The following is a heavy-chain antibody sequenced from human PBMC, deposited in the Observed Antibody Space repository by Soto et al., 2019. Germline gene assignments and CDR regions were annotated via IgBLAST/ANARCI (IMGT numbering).Heavy chain of an antibody. CDR3: ARERWRGTIFGVVTIWDGMDV. CDR2: INPNSGGT. D-gene: IGHD3-3*01. V-gene: IGHV1-2*02. Sequence: GASVKVSCKASRYTFTGYYMHCVRQAPAQGLEWMGWINPNSGGTNYAHKFQGRVSMTRVTSISTASMELSRLRSDDTAVYYCARERWRGTIFGVVTIWDGMDVRGQGTTVTVSS. CDR1: RYTFTGYY. J-gene: IGHJ6*02.